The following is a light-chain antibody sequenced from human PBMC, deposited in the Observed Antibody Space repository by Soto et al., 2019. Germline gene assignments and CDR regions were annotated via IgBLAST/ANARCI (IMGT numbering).Light chain of an antibody. J-gene: IGKJ1*01. CDR2: SAS. CDR3: QQYNNWPRT. Sequence: EIVMTQSPVTLSVSPGERATLSCRASQSVSSNLAWYQQKPGQAPRLLIFSASSRATGSPARFSGSGSGTDFTLTISSLQSEDFAIYFCQQYNNWPRTFGQGTKVEMK. CDR1: QSVSSN. V-gene: IGKV3D-15*01.